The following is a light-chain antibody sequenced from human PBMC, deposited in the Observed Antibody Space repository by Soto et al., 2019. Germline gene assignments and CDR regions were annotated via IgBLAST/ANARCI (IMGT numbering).Light chain of an antibody. V-gene: IGLV2-14*03. Sequence: QSALTQPASVSGSPGQSITISCTGSSSDVGAYQTVSWYQQRPGKTPKLIIYNVSRRPSGVSDRFSGSKSGNTASLTISGLQAEDEADYYCSSYTNTSPYVFGTGTKLTVL. CDR1: SSDVGAYQT. J-gene: IGLJ1*01. CDR3: SSYTNTSPYV. CDR2: NVS.